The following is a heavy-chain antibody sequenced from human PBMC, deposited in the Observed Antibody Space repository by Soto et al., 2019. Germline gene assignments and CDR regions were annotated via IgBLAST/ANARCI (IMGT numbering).Heavy chain of an antibody. CDR3: AKVEILHKYGMDV. J-gene: IGHJ6*02. D-gene: IGHD3-9*01. CDR1: GFTFSSYA. Sequence: QTVGSLRLSCAASGFTFSSYAMSWVRQAPGKGLEWVSAISGSGGSTYYADSVKGRFTISRDNSKNTLYLQMNSLRAEDTAVYYCAKVEILHKYGMDVWGQGNTVTVCS. CDR2: ISGSGGST. V-gene: IGHV3-23*01.